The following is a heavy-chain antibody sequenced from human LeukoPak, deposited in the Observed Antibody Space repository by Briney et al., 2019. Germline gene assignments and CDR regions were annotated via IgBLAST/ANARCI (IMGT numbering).Heavy chain of an antibody. Sequence: GGSLRLSCTASGFTFDDYAMHWVRQAPGKGLEWVSGISWNSGSIGYADSVKGRFTISRDNAKNSLYLQMNSLRAEDMALYYCAKDKGRYYYYYMDVWGKGTTVTVSS. CDR1: GFTFDDYA. J-gene: IGHJ6*03. CDR2: ISWNSGSI. V-gene: IGHV3-9*03. CDR3: AKDKGRYYYYYMDV.